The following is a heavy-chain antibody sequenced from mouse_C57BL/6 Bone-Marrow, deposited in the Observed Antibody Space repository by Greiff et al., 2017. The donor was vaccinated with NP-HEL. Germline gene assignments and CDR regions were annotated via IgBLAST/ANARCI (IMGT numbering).Heavy chain of an antibody. CDR1: GYTFTSYW. Sequence: QVQLKQPGAELVMPGASVKLSCKASGYTFTSYWMHWVKQRPGQGLEWIGEIDPSDSYTNYNQKFKGKSTLTVDKSSSTAYMQLSSLTSEDSAVYYCARRDSYFDYWGQGTTLTVSS. J-gene: IGHJ2*01. V-gene: IGHV1-69*01. CDR3: ARRDSYFDY. CDR2: IDPSDSYT.